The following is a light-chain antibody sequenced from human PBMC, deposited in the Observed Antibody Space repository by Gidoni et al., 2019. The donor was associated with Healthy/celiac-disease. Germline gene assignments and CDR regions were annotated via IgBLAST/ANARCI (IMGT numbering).Light chain of an antibody. J-gene: IGKJ2*01. Sequence: DIQMTQSPSSLSASGGDRVTITCRASHSMSSYLNWYQQKQGKAPKLLIYAASSLQSGVPSRFSGSGSGTYFTLTISSLEPEDFETYYCQQSYSTPPIYTFGEGTKLEIK. CDR1: HSMSSY. CDR3: QQSYSTPPIYT. CDR2: AAS. V-gene: IGKV1-39*01.